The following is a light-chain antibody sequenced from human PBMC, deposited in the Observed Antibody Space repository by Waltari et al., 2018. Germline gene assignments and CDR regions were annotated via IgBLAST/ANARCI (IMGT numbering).Light chain of an antibody. Sequence: QSALTQPASVSGTPGQSITISYTGTNSDVGNYNLVSWYQHHPGEAPKLMIWEVIKRPAGVANRFSGAKSGNTASLTISGLQAEDEADYYCCSYAGSGTYVFGTGTKVTVL. CDR3: CSYAGSGTYV. CDR2: EVI. CDR1: NSDVGNYNL. J-gene: IGLJ1*01. V-gene: IGLV2-23*02.